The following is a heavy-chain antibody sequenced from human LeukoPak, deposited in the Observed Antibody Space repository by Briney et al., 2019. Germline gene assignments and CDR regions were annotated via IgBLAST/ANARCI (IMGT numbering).Heavy chain of an antibody. CDR3: ARDLGYYGSGSYYY. V-gene: IGHV1-18*01. CDR1: GYTFTSYG. J-gene: IGHJ4*02. Sequence: ASVKVSCKASGYTFTSYGIRWVRPAPGQGLEWMGWISAYNGNTNYAQKLQGRVTMTTDTSTSTAYMELRSLRSDDTAVYCCARDLGYYGSGSYYYWGQGTLVTVSS. D-gene: IGHD3-10*01. CDR2: ISAYNGNT.